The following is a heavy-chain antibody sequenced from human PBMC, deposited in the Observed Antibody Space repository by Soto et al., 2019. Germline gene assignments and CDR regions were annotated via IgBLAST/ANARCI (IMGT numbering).Heavy chain of an antibody. Sequence: SVKVSCKASGGTFSSYTISWVRQAPGQGLEWMGRIIPILGIANYAQKFQGRVTITADKSTSTAYMELSSLRSEDTAVYYCARDPVGDYGDYYVDDWGQGTLVTVSS. D-gene: IGHD4-17*01. CDR2: IIPILGIA. V-gene: IGHV1-69*04. J-gene: IGHJ4*02. CDR1: GGTFSSYT. CDR3: ARDPVGDYGDYYVDD.